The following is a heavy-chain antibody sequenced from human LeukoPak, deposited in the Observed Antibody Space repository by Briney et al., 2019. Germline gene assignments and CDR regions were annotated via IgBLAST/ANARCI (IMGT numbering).Heavy chain of an antibody. CDR1: GSTFSSYS. Sequence: TGGSLRLSCAASGSTFSSYSMNWVRQAPGKGLEWVSSISSSSSYIYYADSVKGRFTISRDNAKNSLYLQMNSLRAEDTAVYYCARAGTSNYMDVWGKGTTVTVSS. J-gene: IGHJ6*03. D-gene: IGHD1-14*01. CDR3: ARAGTSNYMDV. V-gene: IGHV3-21*01. CDR2: ISSSSSYI.